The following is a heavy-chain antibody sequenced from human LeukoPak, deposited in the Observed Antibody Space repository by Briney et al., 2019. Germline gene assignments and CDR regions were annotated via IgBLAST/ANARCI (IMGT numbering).Heavy chain of an antibody. J-gene: IGHJ5*02. D-gene: IGHD5-18*01. V-gene: IGHV1-69*06. CDR2: IIPIFGTA. Sequence: EASVKVSCKASGGTFSSYAISWVRQAPGQGLEWMGGIIPIFGTANYAQKFQGRVTITADKSTSTAYMELSSLRSEDTAVYYCARAYSYGSRAFDPWGQGTLVTVSS. CDR1: GGTFSSYA. CDR3: ARAYSYGSRAFDP.